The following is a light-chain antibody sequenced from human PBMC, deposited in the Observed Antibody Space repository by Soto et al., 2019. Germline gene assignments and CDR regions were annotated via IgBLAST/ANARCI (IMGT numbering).Light chain of an antibody. J-gene: IGLJ2*01. Sequence: QLVLTQPPSVSGAPGQRVTVSCTGNNSNIGAGYDVHWYQQLPGTAPKLLIYGNNNRPSGVPDRFSGSKSGTSASLAITGLQAEDEADYYCLSYDGSLSAKVFGGGTQLTVL. CDR2: GNN. CDR1: NSNIGAGYD. CDR3: LSYDGSLSAKV. V-gene: IGLV1-40*01.